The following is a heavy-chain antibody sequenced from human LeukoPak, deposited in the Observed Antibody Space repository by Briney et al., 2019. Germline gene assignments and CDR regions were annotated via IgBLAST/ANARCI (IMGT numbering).Heavy chain of an antibody. CDR1: GYSFPTYW. Sequence: GESLRISCKGSGYSFPTYWIAWVRQMPGKGLEWMGIIYPDESNIRYSPSFQGQVTISADKSISTAYLQWSSLKASDTAMYYCARPPSRGYSSSFEYWGQGTLVTVSS. CDR3: ARPPSRGYSSSFEY. CDR2: IYPDESNI. J-gene: IGHJ4*02. V-gene: IGHV5-51*01. D-gene: IGHD2-2*03.